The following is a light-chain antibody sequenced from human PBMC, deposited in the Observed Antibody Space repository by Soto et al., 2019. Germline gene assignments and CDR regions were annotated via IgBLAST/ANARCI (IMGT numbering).Light chain of an antibody. CDR1: QSISSW. CDR2: AAS. J-gene: IGKJ4*01. CDR3: QQYNSVPLT. Sequence: DMQMTPSPSLAAAVGGSVATTSQASQSISSWLAWYQQKPGKAPKLLIYAASSLQSGVPSRFSGSGSGTEFTLTISSLQPDDFATYYCQQYNSVPLTFGGGTKVDI. V-gene: IGKV1-5*01.